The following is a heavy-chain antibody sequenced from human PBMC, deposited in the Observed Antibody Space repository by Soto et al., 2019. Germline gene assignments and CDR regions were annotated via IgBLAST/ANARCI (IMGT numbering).Heavy chain of an antibody. J-gene: IGHJ4*02. V-gene: IGHV3-73*02. CDR3: AARGNDKFVDY. D-gene: IGHD5-12*01. CDR2: IRSRSNYYAT. CDR1: GFIFSGSA. Sequence: EVQLVESGGGLVQPGGSLKLSCAGSGFIFSGSALHWVRQASGKGLESVGRIRSRSNYYATTYAASVKGRFNISRDESKSTAYLQMNSLSTDDSAVYYCAARGNDKFVDYWGQGVLVIVSP.